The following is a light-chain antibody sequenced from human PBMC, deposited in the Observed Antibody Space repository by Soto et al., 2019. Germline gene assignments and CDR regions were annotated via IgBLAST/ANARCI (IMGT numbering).Light chain of an antibody. V-gene: IGKV1-12*02. Sequence: DIQMTQSPSSVSASVGDRVTITCRASQCISSWLAWYQQKPGMAPKLLIYTASSLQSGVPSRFSGSGSGTDFSLTISSLQPEDFATYFCQQTTSFPWTFGQGTKVDVK. J-gene: IGKJ1*01. CDR3: QQTTSFPWT. CDR1: QCISSW. CDR2: TAS.